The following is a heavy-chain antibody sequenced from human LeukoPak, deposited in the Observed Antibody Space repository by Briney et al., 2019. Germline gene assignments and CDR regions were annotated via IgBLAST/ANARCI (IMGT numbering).Heavy chain of an antibody. CDR2: ISPYNGNT. D-gene: IGHD6-13*01. J-gene: IGHJ3*02. V-gene: IGHV1-18*01. Sequence: ASVKVSCKASGYTFTTYTISWVRQAPGQGLEWMGWISPYNGNTNYAQKLQGRVTMTTDTSTSTAYMELRSLRSDDTAVYYGAREEGAPIAAANIWGLGTMVTVSS. CDR1: GYTFTTYT. CDR3: AREEGAPIAAANI.